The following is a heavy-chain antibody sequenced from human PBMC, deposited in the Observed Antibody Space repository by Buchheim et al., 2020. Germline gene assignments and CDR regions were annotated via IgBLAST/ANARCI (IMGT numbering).Heavy chain of an antibody. V-gene: IGHV3-74*01. D-gene: IGHD6-13*01. Sequence: EVQLVESGGDLVQPGGSLRLSCAASGFTFSIYWMHWVRQAPGKGLVWVSRIHSDGSSTDYADSVKGRFTISRDNAKNTLYLQMNSLRAEDTAVYYCTNLVEQPGRNYWGQGTL. CDR2: IHSDGSST. CDR1: GFTFSIYW. CDR3: TNLVEQPGRNY. J-gene: IGHJ4*02.